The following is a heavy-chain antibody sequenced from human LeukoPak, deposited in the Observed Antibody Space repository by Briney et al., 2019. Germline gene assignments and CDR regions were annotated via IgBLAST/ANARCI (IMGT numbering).Heavy chain of an antibody. D-gene: IGHD6-19*01. CDR3: AREPGIAVGIDY. J-gene: IGHJ4*02. Sequence: ASVKVSCKASGYTFTGYYMHWVRQAPGQGLEWMGWINPNSGGTNYAQKFQGRVTMTRDTSISTAYMELSRLRSDDTAVYYCAREPGIAVGIDYWGQGTLVTVSS. CDR2: INPNSGGT. V-gene: IGHV1-2*02. CDR1: GYTFTGYY.